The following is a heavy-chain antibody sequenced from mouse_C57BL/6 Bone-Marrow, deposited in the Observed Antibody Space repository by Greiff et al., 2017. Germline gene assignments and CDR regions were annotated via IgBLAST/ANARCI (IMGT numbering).Heavy chain of an antibody. Sequence: EVRLVESGGGLVQPKGSLKLSCAASGFSFNTYAMNWVRQAPGKGLEWVARIRSKSNNYATYYADSVKDRFTISRDDSESMLYMQMKNLKTEDTAMYYCERQLTIVTPSYWYFEVWGTGTTVTVSS. J-gene: IGHJ1*03. D-gene: IGHD2-5*01. CDR3: ERQLTIVTPSYWYFEV. V-gene: IGHV10-1*01. CDR2: IRSKSNNYAT. CDR1: GFSFNTYA.